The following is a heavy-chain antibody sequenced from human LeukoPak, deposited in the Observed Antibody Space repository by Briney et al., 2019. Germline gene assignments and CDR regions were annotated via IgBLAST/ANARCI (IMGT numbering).Heavy chain of an antibody. D-gene: IGHD6-13*01. CDR2: ISPDGGTI. Sequence: GGSLRLSCAASGFTFYTYGMHWVRQAPGKGLEYVSGISPDGGTIYYANSVKGRFTISRDNSKYMLYLQMGSLTADDMAVYYCARGAQLTDYWVQGTLVTVSS. CDR1: GFTFYTYG. V-gene: IGHV3-64*01. J-gene: IGHJ4*02. CDR3: ARGAQLTDY.